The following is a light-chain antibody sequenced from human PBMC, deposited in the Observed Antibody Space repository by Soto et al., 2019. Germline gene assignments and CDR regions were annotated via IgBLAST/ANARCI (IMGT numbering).Light chain of an antibody. V-gene: IGKV1-5*01. Sequence: DIPMTQSPSTLSASVGDRVTITCRASQSISSWLAWYQQKPGKAPKLLIYDASSLESGVPSRFSGSGSGTDSTLTIISLQPDDFATYYCQQYNSSPSLTFGGGTKVEIK. CDR3: QQYNSSPSLT. CDR1: QSISSW. CDR2: DAS. J-gene: IGKJ4*01.